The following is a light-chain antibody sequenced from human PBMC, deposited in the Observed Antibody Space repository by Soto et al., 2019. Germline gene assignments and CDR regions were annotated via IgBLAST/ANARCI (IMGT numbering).Light chain of an antibody. J-gene: IGKJ4*01. V-gene: IGKV3-20*01. CDR1: QTVRSTY. Sequence: EIVLTQSPGTLSLSPGETATLSCRARQTVRSTYLAWYQQKPDQAPRLLIYGASTRATGIPDRFSGSGSGTDFTLTINRLEPEDFAVYYCQQFGTSPPVTFGGGTKVE. CDR3: QQFGTSPPVT. CDR2: GAS.